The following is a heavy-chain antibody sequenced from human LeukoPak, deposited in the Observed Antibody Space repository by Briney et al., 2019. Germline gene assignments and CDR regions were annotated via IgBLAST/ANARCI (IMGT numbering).Heavy chain of an antibody. CDR2: IHDSGST. J-gene: IGHJ4*02. CDR1: GGSVNTDDYY. Sequence: SETLSLTCTVSGGSVNTDDYYWSWIRQPPGKGLEWIGYIHDSGSTNYNPSLKSRVTISVDTSKNQFSLRLSSVSAADAAVYYCARDLVSWGQGTLVTVSS. CDR3: ARDLVS. D-gene: IGHD2-21*01. V-gene: IGHV4-61*08.